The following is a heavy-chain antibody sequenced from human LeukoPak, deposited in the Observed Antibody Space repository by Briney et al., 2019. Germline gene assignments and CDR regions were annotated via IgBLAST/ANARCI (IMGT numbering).Heavy chain of an antibody. CDR2: IYTSGST. CDR1: GGSISSYY. CDR3: AREPDIVATIYYYGMDV. Sequence: KASETLSLTCTVSGGSISSYYWSWIQQPAGKGLEWIGRIYTSGSTNYNPSLKSRVTMSVDTSKNQFSLKLSSVTAADTAVYYCAREPDIVATIYYYGMDVWGQGTTVTVSS. V-gene: IGHV4-4*07. J-gene: IGHJ6*02. D-gene: IGHD5-12*01.